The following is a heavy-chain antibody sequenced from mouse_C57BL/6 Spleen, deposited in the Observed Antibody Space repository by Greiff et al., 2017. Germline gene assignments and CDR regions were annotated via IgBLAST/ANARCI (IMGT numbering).Heavy chain of an antibody. J-gene: IGHJ1*03. CDR3: ARWDYYDSTRYWYFDV. CDR1: GYTFTSYW. Sequence: QVQLQQPGAELVKPGASVKMSCKASGYTFTSYWITWVKQRPGQGLEWIGDIYPGSGSTNYNEKFKSQATLTVDTSSSTAYMQLSSLTSEVSAVXYCARWDYYDSTRYWYFDVWGTGTTVTVSS. D-gene: IGHD1-1*01. CDR2: IYPGSGST. V-gene: IGHV1-55*01.